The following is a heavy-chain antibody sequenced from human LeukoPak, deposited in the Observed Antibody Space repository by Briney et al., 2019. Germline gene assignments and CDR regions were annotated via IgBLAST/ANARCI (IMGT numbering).Heavy chain of an antibody. CDR2: ISSSSLYI. D-gene: IGHD3-10*01. CDR1: GFTFSSYT. V-gene: IGHV3-21*01. Sequence: GGSLRLSCPASGFTFSSYTMNWVRQAPGKGLEWVSSISSSSLYIYYADSVKGRFTISRDNAKSSLYLQMNSLRAEDTAVYYCTRGSPLWEVWSASDIWGQGTMVTVSS. CDR3: TRGSPLWEVWSASDI. J-gene: IGHJ3*02.